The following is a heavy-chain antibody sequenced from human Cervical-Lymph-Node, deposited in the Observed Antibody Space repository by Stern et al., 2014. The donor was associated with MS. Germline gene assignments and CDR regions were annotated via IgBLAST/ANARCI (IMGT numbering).Heavy chain of an antibody. CDR1: GASIDHHF. Sequence: QVQLQESGPGLLRPWETLSLTCTVSGASIDHHFLSWVRQPPGKGLEWIGYIYYSGTTNYNASLKGRVAISIDTSRTQFSLRLSSVTAADTAVYYCARATDLWGQGTLVAVSS. CDR3: ARATDL. V-gene: IGHV4-59*11. J-gene: IGHJ5*02. CDR2: IYYSGTT.